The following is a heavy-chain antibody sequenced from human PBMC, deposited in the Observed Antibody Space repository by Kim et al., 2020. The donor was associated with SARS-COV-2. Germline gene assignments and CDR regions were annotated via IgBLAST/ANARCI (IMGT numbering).Heavy chain of an antibody. V-gene: IGHV4-31*03. CDR3: ARTYYYDRTGYQRRYFDN. D-gene: IGHD3-22*01. J-gene: IGHJ4*02. CDR1: SGSISSGGYC. Sequence: SETLSLTCTVSSGSISSGGYCWSWIRQNPGKGLEWIGYIYYSGSTKYNPSLKSRATISVDTSGNQFSLRLSSVSAADTAVYYCARTYYYDRTGYQRRYFDNWGQGTLVTVSS. CDR2: IYYSGST.